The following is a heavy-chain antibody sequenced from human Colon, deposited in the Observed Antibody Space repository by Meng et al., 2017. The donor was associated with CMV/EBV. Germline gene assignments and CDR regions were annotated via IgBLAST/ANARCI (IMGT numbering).Heavy chain of an antibody. Sequence: GESLKISCAASGFTFSDYYMSWIRQAPGKGLEWVSYISSSGSTIYYADSVKGRFTISRDNAKNSLYLQMNSLRAEDTAVYYCARCEGDPDRGVAGTLVDYWGQGTLVTVSS. V-gene: IGHV3-11*01. CDR1: GFTFSDYY. CDR2: ISSSGSTI. J-gene: IGHJ4*02. CDR3: ARCEGDPDRGVAGTLVDY. D-gene: IGHD6-19*01.